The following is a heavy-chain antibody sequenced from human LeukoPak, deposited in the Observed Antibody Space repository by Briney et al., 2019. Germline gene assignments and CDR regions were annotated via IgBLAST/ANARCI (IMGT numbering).Heavy chain of an antibody. CDR2: IGYTGTDT. CDR1: GFSFSSYG. CDR3: ARDLTERKYYIAY. D-gene: IGHD2-8*02. Sequence: GGSLRLSCAASGFSFSSYGMHWVRQAPGEGLEWVAYIGYTGTDTYYADSVKGRFTISRGNSKNTVHLQVNSLRAADTALYSCARDLTERKYYIAYWGQGTLVTVPS. V-gene: IGHV3-30*02. J-gene: IGHJ4*02.